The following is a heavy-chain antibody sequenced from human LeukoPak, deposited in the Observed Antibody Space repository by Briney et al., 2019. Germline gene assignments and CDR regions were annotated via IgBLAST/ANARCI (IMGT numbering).Heavy chain of an antibody. Sequence: SETLSLTCAVSGGSFSGYYWSWIRQPPGKGLEWIGEINHSGSTNYNPSLKSQVTISVDTSKNQFSLKLSSVTAADTAVYYCASHGGNSVGWFDPWGQGTLVTVSS. CDR3: ASHGGNSVGWFDP. V-gene: IGHV4-34*01. J-gene: IGHJ5*02. D-gene: IGHD4-23*01. CDR1: GGSFSGYY. CDR2: INHSGST.